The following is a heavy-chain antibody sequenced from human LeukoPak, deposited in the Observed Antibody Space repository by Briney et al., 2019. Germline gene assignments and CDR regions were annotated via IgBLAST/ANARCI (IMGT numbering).Heavy chain of an antibody. J-gene: IGHJ6*02. CDR3: ARGLYGMDV. V-gene: IGHV4-34*01. CDR1: GGSLSTHH. CDR2: INHSGST. Sequence: SETLSLTCVVSGGSLSTHHWSWIRQPPGKGLEWIGEINHSGSTNYNPSLKSRVTISVDTSKNQFSLKLSSVTAADTAVYYCARGLYGMDVWGQGTTVTVTS.